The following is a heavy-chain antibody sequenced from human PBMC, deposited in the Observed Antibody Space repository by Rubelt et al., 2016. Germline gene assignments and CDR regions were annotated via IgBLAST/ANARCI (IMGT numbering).Heavy chain of an antibody. J-gene: IGHJ6*02. CDR1: GFSLSTSGMC. CDR2: IDWDDDK. Sequence: QVTLRESGPALVKPTQTLTLTCTFSGFSLSTSGMCVSWIRQPPGKALEWLARIDWDDDKYYSTSLKTRLTISKDTSKNQVFLTMTTIDPGDTATYYCARILLPDYYDGSGGMDVWGQGTTVTVSS. CDR3: ARILLPDYYDGSGGMDV. D-gene: IGHD3-22*01. V-gene: IGHV2-70*15.